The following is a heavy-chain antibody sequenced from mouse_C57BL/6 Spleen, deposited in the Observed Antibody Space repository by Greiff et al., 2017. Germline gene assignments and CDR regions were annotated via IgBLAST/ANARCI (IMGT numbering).Heavy chain of an antibody. CDR3: VREGAYYFDY. CDR1: GFSFNTYA. J-gene: IGHJ2*01. Sequence: EAGGGLVQPKGSLKLSCAASGFSFNTYAMNWVRQAPGKGLDWVARIRSKSNNYATYYADSVKDRFTISRDDSESMLYLQMNNLKTEDAAMYYCVREGAYYFDYWGQGTTLTVSS. V-gene: IGHV10-1*01. CDR2: IRSKSNNYAT.